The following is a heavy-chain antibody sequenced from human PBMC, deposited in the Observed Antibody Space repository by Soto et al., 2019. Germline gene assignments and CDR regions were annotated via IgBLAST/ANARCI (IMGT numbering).Heavy chain of an antibody. V-gene: IGHV4-59*01. D-gene: IGHD5-18*01. CDR2: IYYNGNT. Sequence: ETLSLTCTVSGGSISSDYWTWIRHPPGERLEWIGYIYYNGNTNYNSSLKSRVTISIDTSKNQFSLKLNSVTAADTAVYFCARLAYTSGFTFDYWGRGTLVTVSS. J-gene: IGHJ4*02. CDR3: ARLAYTSGFTFDY. CDR1: GGSISSDY.